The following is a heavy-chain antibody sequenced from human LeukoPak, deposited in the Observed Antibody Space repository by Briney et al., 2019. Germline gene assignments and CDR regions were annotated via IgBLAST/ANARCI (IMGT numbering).Heavy chain of an antibody. J-gene: IGHJ4*02. CDR1: GFTFSSYA. Sequence: PGGSLRLSCAASGFTFSSYAMHWVRQAPGKGLEYVSAISSNGGSTSYANSVKGRFTISRDNAKNSLYLQMNSLRAEDTAVYYCARDLYDSGAYSSPIDYWGQGTLVTVSS. CDR3: ARDLYDSGAYSSPIDY. V-gene: IGHV3-64*01. CDR2: ISSNGGST. D-gene: IGHD3-22*01.